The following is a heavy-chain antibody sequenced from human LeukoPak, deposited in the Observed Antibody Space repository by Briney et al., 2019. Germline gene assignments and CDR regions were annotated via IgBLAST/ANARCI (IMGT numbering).Heavy chain of an antibody. Sequence: PGRSLRLSCAASGFTFSTYAMHWVRQAPAKGLDWVAVISNDGRDKYYADSVKGRFTISRDNSKNTLDLQMNSLRVDDTAVYYCARGAWTATQPINDWGQETLVTVSS. J-gene: IGHJ4*02. V-gene: IGHV3-30*04. CDR1: GFTFSTYA. CDR2: ISNDGRDK. CDR3: ARGAWTATQPIND. D-gene: IGHD2-21*02.